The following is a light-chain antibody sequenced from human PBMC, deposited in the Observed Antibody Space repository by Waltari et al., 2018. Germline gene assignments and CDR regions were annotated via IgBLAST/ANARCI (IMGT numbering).Light chain of an antibody. V-gene: IGKV3-15*01. Sequence: EVVMTQSPATLSVSPGERATLSCRASQSISINLVWYQQKPGQAPRLRMYGASTRATAIPARFSGSGSGTEFTLTISSLQSEDAAVYYCQQFNDWPRTFGQGTKVEIK. CDR2: GAS. CDR1: QSISIN. J-gene: IGKJ1*01. CDR3: QQFNDWPRT.